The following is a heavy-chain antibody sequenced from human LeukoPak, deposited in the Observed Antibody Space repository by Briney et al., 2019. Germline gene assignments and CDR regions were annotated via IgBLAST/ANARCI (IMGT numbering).Heavy chain of an antibody. J-gene: IGHJ5*02. CDR1: GYIFTSYG. Sequence: GASVKVSCKASGYIFTSYGISWVRQAPGQGLEWMGWISVYNGNTNYPQRLQCRVTMTTDTSPTRAYMELRSLRSDDTAVYYCARDINGYYYDSHGYYPTDLWGQGTLVTVSS. V-gene: IGHV1-18*01. D-gene: IGHD3-22*01. CDR3: ARDINGYYYDSHGYYPTDL. CDR2: ISVYNGNT.